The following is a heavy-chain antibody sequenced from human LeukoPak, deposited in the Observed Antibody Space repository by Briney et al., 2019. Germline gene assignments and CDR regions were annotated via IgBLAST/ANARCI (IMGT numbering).Heavy chain of an antibody. Sequence: SETLSLTCSVSGGSISSYYWSWIRQPAGKGREWIGRIYTTGNTDYNPSLKSRVTMSVDTSKNQFSLNLSAVTAADTAVYYCARDARGWSGFDYWGQGTLVTVSS. V-gene: IGHV4-4*07. CDR3: ARDARGWSGFDY. J-gene: IGHJ4*02. CDR1: GGSISSYY. CDR2: IYTTGNT. D-gene: IGHD3-3*01.